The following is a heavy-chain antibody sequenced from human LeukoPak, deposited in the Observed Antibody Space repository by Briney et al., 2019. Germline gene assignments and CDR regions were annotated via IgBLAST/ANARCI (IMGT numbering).Heavy chain of an antibody. Sequence: TPSETLSLTCAVYGGSFSGYYWSWIRQPPGKGLEWIGEINHSGSTNYNPSLKSRVTISVDTSKNQFSLKLSSVTAADTAVYHCARGIRYYDSSGQAPYYYGMDVWGQGTTVTVSS. CDR2: INHSGST. J-gene: IGHJ6*02. CDR3: ARGIRYYDSSGQAPYYYGMDV. D-gene: IGHD3-22*01. V-gene: IGHV4-34*01. CDR1: GGSFSGYY.